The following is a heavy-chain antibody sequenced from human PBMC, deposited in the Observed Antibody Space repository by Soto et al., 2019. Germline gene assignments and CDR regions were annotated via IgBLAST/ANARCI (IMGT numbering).Heavy chain of an antibody. J-gene: IGHJ4*02. CDR2: FNPSGLST. Sequence: QLHLVQSGAEVKKPGASVNVSCQASGSITNHHMHWVRQAPGQGLEWMGIFNPSGLSTTYAQKFQGRVTITRDTSTSTVYMELSSLTSEDTAVYFCAKVPHRGPIAVAGPLGSWGQGTLVIVSS. D-gene: IGHD6-19*01. V-gene: IGHV1-46*01. CDR3: AKVPHRGPIAVAGPLGS. CDR1: GSITNHH.